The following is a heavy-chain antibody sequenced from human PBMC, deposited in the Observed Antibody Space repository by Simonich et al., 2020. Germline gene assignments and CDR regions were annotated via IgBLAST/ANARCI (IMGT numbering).Heavy chain of an antibody. D-gene: IGHD3-10*01. J-gene: IGHJ4*02. V-gene: IGHV1-69*06. Sequence: QVQLVQSGAEVKKPGSSVKVSCKASGGTFSSYAISWVRQAPGQGLEWRGGIIPNRGNEKHAKKVQGRVTITADKSTSTAYMELSSLRSEDTAVYYCARTNTMRELDTMVRGVDYFDYWGQGTLVTVSS. CDR2: IIPNRGNE. CDR3: ARTNTMRELDTMVRGVDYFDY. CDR1: GGTFSSYA.